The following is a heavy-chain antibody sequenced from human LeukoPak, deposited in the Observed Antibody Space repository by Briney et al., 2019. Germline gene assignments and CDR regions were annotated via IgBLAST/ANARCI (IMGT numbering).Heavy chain of an antibody. CDR2: ISGSGGST. Sequence: GGSLRLSCAASGFTFSSYAMSWVRQAPGKGLKWVSAISGSGGSTYYADSVKGRFTISRDNSKNTLYLQMNSLRAEDTAVYYCATHSSGWYVEFDYWGQGTLVTVSS. J-gene: IGHJ4*02. D-gene: IGHD6-19*01. CDR3: ATHSSGWYVEFDY. CDR1: GFTFSSYA. V-gene: IGHV3-23*01.